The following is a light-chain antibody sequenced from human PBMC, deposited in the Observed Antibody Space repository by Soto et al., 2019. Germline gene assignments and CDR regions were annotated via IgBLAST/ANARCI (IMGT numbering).Light chain of an antibody. CDR2: AAS. Sequence: IQMTQSPSSLSASVGDRVTITCRASQNIRNDLNWYQQKPGKAPNLLIYAASGLQSGVPSRFSGSGSGRDFILTISSLQPEDSAIYYCLQTYSLPDTFGGGTRVEI. V-gene: IGKV1-39*01. CDR3: LQTYSLPDT. J-gene: IGKJ4*01. CDR1: QNIRND.